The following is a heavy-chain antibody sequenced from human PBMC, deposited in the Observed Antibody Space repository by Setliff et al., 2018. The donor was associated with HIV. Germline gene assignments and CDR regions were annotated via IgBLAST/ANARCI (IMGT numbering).Heavy chain of an antibody. CDR3: ARDFVIPYYYYGMDV. J-gene: IGHJ6*02. V-gene: IGHV3-21*01. CDR2: ISSSSSYI. CDR1: GFTFSSYS. D-gene: IGHD2-21*01. Sequence: KPGGSLRLSCAASGFTFSSYSMNWVRQAPGKGLEWVSSISSSSSYIYYADSVKGRFTISRDNAKNSLHLQMNSLRAEDTAAYYCARDFVIPYYYYGMDVWGQGTTVTVSS.